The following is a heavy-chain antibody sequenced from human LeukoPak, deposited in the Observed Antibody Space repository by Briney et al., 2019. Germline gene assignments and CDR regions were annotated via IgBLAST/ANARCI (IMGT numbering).Heavy chain of an antibody. D-gene: IGHD2-2*02. Sequence: SVKVSFKASGGTFSSYAISWVRQAPGQGLEWMGRIIPIFGIANYAQKFQGRVTITADKSTSTAYMELSSLRSEDTAVYYCARDEMRCSSTSCYTGYYYGMDVWGQGTTVTVSS. CDR2: IIPIFGIA. CDR3: ARDEMRCSSTSCYTGYYYGMDV. CDR1: GGTFSSYA. V-gene: IGHV1-69*04. J-gene: IGHJ6*02.